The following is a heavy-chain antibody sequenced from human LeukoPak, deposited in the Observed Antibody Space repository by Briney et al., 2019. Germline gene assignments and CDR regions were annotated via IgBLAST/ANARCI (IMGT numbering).Heavy chain of an antibody. D-gene: IGHD6-13*01. CDR2: IIPIFGTA. J-gene: IGHJ6*02. CDR3: ATHPKIEAAAGGGYYYYYGMDV. Sequence: ASVKVSCKASGGTFSSYAISWVRQAPGQGLEWMGGIIPIFGTANYAQKFQGRVTMTEDTSTDTAYMELSSLRSEDTAVYYCATHPKIEAAAGGGYYYYYGMDVWGQGTTVTVSS. V-gene: IGHV1-69*06. CDR1: GGTFSSYA.